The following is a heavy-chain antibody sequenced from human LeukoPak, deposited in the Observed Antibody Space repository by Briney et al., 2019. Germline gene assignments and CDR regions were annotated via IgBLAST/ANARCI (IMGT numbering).Heavy chain of an antibody. CDR2: ISYDESNT. V-gene: IGHV3-30*04. D-gene: IGHD6-6*01. CDR1: GFTFSSYA. CDR3: ARDNLDSSSSYYYYYMDV. Sequence: PGGSLRLSCAASGFTFSSYAMHWVRQAPGKGLEWVALISYDESNTFYADSVKGRFTISRDNSKNTLYLQMNSLRAEDTAVYYCARDNLDSSSSYYYYYMDVWGKGTTVTVSS. J-gene: IGHJ6*03.